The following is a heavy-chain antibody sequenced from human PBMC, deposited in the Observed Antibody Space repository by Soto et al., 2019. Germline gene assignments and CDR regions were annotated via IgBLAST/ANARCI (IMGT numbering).Heavy chain of an antibody. J-gene: IGHJ4*02. Sequence: QVQLVQSGAEVKKPGASVKVSCKASGYSFTSYAMHWVRQAPGQRLEWMGWINAGNGNTKYSQQFQGRITINRDTSASAAYMDLSSLRSEDTAVYYWARVSGFYSSDDWGQGTLVTVSS. V-gene: IGHV1-3*01. D-gene: IGHD3-22*01. CDR1: GYSFTSYA. CDR2: INAGNGNT. CDR3: ARVSGFYSSDD.